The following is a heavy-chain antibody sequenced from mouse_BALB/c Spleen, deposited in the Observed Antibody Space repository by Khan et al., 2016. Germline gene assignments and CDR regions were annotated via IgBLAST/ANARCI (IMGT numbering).Heavy chain of an antibody. CDR3: AIGGDYGGFAS. CDR1: GYTFTNYG. D-gene: IGHD2-13*01. V-gene: IGHV9-3-1*01. Sequence: QCQLVQSGPELKKPGETVKISCKASGYTFTNYGMNWVKQAPGKGLKWMGWINTYTGESTYADDFKGRFAISLQTSASTAYLQINNLKNEDTAAYFCAIGGDYGGFASWGQGTLVTVSA. CDR2: INTYTGES. J-gene: IGHJ3*01.